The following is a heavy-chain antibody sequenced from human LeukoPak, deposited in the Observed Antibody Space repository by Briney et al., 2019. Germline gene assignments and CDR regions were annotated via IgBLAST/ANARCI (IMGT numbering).Heavy chain of an antibody. CDR1: GLTFSNYW. V-gene: IGHV3-7*04. CDR3: ARRERLGYSYGRGTLDI. CDR2: IKRDESEK. D-gene: IGHD5-18*01. Sequence: GGSLRLSCAASGLTFSNYWMSWVRQAPGKGLEWVASIKRDESEKYYVDSVKGRFTISRDNAKNSLYLQMNSLRAEDTAVYYCARRERLGYSYGRGTLDIWGQGTMVTVSS. J-gene: IGHJ3*02.